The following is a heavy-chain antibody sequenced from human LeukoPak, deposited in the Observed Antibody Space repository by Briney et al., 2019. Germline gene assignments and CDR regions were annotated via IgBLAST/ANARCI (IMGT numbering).Heavy chain of an antibody. J-gene: IGHJ3*02. CDR3: ARVRCMAGATNGAFDI. CDR2: IYYSGST. D-gene: IGHD2-8*01. V-gene: IGHV4-39*07. Sequence: SETLSLTCTVSGGSISSSSYYWGWIRQPPGKGLEWIGSIYYSGSTYYNPSLKSRVTISVDTSKNQFSLKLSSVTAADTAVYYCARVRCMAGATNGAFDIWGQGTMVTVSS. CDR1: GGSISSSSYY.